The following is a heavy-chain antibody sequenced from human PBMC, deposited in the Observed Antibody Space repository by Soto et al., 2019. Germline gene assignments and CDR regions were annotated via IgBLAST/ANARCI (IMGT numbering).Heavy chain of an antibody. CDR2: IYYRGST. J-gene: IGHJ5*02. D-gene: IGHD3-9*01. Sequence: SETLSLTCTVSGGSISSTGYYWGWIRQPPGKGLEWIGSIYYRGSTYYNPSLKSRVTISVDTSKNQFSLRLSSVTAADTAVYYCARRYYGILSSSGDYFDPWGQGTLVTVSS. V-gene: IGHV4-39*01. CDR3: ARRYYGILSSSGDYFDP. CDR1: GGSISSTGYY.